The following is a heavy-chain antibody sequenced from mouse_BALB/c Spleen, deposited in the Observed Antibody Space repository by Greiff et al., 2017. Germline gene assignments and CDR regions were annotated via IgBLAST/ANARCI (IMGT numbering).Heavy chain of an antibody. CDR3: ARGNDYDGY. J-gene: IGHJ2*01. CDR1: GYTFTSYW. V-gene: IGHV1-87*01. Sequence: QVQLQQPGAELARPGASVKLSCKASGYTFTSYWMQWVKQRPGQGLEWIGAIYPGDGDTRYTQKFKGKATLTADKSSSTAYMQLSSLASEDSAVYYCARGNDYDGYWGQGTTLTVSS. CDR2: IYPGDGDT. D-gene: IGHD2-4*01.